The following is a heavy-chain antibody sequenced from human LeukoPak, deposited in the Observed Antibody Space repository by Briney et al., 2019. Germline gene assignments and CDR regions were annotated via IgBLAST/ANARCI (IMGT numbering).Heavy chain of an antibody. CDR2: IIPILGIA. D-gene: IGHD6-13*01. CDR1: GGTFGSYA. J-gene: IGHJ4*02. V-gene: IGHV1-69*04. CDR3: ARDGSGIAAAGKHY. Sequence: SVKVSCKASGGTFGSYAISWVRQAPGQGLEWMGRIIPILGIANYAQKFQGRVTITADKSTSTAYMELSSLRSEDTAVYYCARDGSGIAAAGKHYWGQGTLVTVSS.